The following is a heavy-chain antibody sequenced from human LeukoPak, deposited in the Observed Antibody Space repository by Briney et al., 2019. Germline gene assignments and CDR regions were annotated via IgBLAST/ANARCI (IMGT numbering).Heavy chain of an antibody. J-gene: IGHJ4*02. CDR1: GGSVSSYY. V-gene: IGHV4-59*02. CDR3: ARVGLNYDILTGYPTTFYIDY. Sequence: SETLSLPCTVSGGSVSSYYGSWIRQPPGKGLEWSGYIDYRGSTNYNPSLQSRVTISVDTSKSHFSLKLSSLTAADTAVYYCARVGLNYDILTGYPTTFYIDYWGQGTLVTVSS. CDR2: IDYRGST. D-gene: IGHD3-9*01.